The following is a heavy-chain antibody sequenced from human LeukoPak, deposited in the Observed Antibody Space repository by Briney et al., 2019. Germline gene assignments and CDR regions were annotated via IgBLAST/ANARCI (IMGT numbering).Heavy chain of an antibody. J-gene: IGHJ4*02. CDR3: ASYESQVWYSSSPAPFDY. CDR2: INSDGSST. D-gene: IGHD6-13*01. V-gene: IGHV3-74*01. CDR1: GFTFSSYW. Sequence: GGSLRLSCAASGFTFSSYWMHWVRQAPGKGLVWVSRINSDGSSTSYADSVKGRFTISRDNAKNTLYLQMNSLRAEDTAVYYCASYESQVWYSSSPAPFDYWGQGTLVTVSS.